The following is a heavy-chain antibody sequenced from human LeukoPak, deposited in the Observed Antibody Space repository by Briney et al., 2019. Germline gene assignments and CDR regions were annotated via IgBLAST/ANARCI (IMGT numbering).Heavy chain of an antibody. CDR1: GYSISSGYY. CDR3: AAKPPPTAMVTGPDY. D-gene: IGHD5-18*01. Sequence: SETLSLTCTVSGYSISSGYYWGWIRQPPGKGLEWIGSIYHSGSTYYNPSLKSRVTISVDTSKNQFSLKLSSVTAADTAVYYCAAKPPPTAMVTGPDYWGQGTLVTVSS. V-gene: IGHV4-38-2*02. CDR2: IYHSGST. J-gene: IGHJ4*02.